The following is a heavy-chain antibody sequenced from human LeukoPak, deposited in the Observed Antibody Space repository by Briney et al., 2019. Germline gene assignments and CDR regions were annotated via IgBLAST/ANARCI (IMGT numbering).Heavy chain of an antibody. V-gene: IGHV1-8*01. J-gene: IGHJ5*02. CDR3: ARNTPYSSGWYQNWFDP. Sequence: APVKVSCKASGYTFTSYDINWVRQATGQGLEWMGWMNPNSGNTGYAQKFQGRVTMTRNTSISTAYMELSSLRSEDTAVYYCARNTPYSSGWYQNWFDPWGQGTLVTVSS. D-gene: IGHD6-19*01. CDR2: MNPNSGNT. CDR1: GYTFTSYD.